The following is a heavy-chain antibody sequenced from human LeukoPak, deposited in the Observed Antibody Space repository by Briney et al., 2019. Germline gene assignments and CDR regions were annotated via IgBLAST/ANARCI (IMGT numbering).Heavy chain of an antibody. CDR3: AISGGYWAWAH. D-gene: IGHD1-26*01. V-gene: IGHV3-23*01. J-gene: IGHJ4*02. CDR2: ISGSGGST. CDR1: GFTFSSYA. Sequence: GGSLRLSCAASGFTFSSYAMSWVRQAPGKGLEWVSGISGSGGSTNYADSAKGRFTISRDNSKNTLYLQMNSLRAEDTAVYYCAISGGYWAWAHWGQGTLVTVSS.